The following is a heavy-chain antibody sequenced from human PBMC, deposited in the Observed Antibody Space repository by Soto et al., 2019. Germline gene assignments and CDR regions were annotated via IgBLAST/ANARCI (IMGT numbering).Heavy chain of an antibody. CDR2: IYYRGSG. Sequence: QLQLQESGPGLVKPSETRSLTCTVSGGSISSSYYWGWIRQPPGNGLEWIGGIYYRGSGNYNRSPKTRAIITADTSKNQFSLKLSSVTAADTAVYYCARRSPAAGTNWFDPWGQGTLVTVSS. D-gene: IGHD6-13*01. J-gene: IGHJ5*02. V-gene: IGHV4-39*01. CDR3: ARRSPAAGTNWFDP. CDR1: GGSISSSYY.